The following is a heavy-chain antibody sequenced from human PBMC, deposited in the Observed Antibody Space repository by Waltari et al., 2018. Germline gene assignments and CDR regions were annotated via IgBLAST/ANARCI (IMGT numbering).Heavy chain of an antibody. V-gene: IGHV1-69*14. D-gene: IGHD3-3*01. J-gene: IGHJ4*02. CDR2: NIPIVGTA. Sequence: QVQLVQSGAEVKKPGSSVKVSCKASGGPFSSYAIRWVRQAPGQGLECMGGNIPIVGTANYGQEVQGRVTITADKCTSTAYMELSSLRSEDTAVYYCASPSRGLEWFTFDDWGQGTLVTVSS. CDR1: GGPFSSYA. CDR3: ASPSRGLEWFTFDD.